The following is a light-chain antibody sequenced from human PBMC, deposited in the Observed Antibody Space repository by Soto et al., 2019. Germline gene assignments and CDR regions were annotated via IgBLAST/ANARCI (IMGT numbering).Light chain of an antibody. J-gene: IGKJ5*01. CDR1: QSVKIN. Sequence: EIVMTQSPATLSVSPGERATLSCSASQSVKINLAWYQQKPGQAPRLLIYGAFTRATGIPARFSGSGSGTEFTLTISNLQSEDFAVYYCQQYNNWPPITFGQGTRVEIK. V-gene: IGKV3-15*01. CDR2: GAF. CDR3: QQYNNWPPIT.